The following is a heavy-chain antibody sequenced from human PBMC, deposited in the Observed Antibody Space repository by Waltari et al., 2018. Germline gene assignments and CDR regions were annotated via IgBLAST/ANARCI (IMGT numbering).Heavy chain of an antibody. CDR1: GGSVTGYY. V-gene: IGHV4-59*02. Sequence: QVQLQESGPGLVKPSETLSLTCTVSGGSVTGYYWSWIRQPPGKGLEWIGHIYYNGNTDYNPSLKSRVTISIDTSKNQFSLKVTSMTAADTAVYYCAREIYGGNSRPYDSWGQGALVTVSS. CDR3: AREIYGGNSRPYDS. D-gene: IGHD2-15*01. J-gene: IGHJ4*02. CDR2: IYYNGNT.